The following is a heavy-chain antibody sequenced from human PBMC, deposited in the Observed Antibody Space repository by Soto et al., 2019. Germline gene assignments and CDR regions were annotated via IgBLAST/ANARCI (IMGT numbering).Heavy chain of an antibody. J-gene: IGHJ4*02. Sequence: PGGSLRLSCAASGFTFSSYGMHWVRQAPGKGLEWVAVISYDGSDKFYADSVKGRFTISRDNSRNTLYLQMSSLKSADTAVYYCARDRYAAAVATYLDYWGQGALVTVSS. CDR1: GFTFSSYG. CDR2: ISYDGSDK. CDR3: ARDRYAAAVATYLDY. V-gene: IGHV3-30*03. D-gene: IGHD2-2*01.